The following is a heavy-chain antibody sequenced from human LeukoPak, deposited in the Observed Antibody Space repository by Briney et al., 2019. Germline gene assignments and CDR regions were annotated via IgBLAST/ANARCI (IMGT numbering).Heavy chain of an antibody. CDR3: ARGVDY. Sequence: PGGSLRLSCEASGFTFRTYRMNWVRQAPGEGLEWVSYISPGSTTIYYADSVKGRFTISRDNAKNSLYLQMNSLRDEDTAVYYCARGVDYWGQGTLVTVSS. V-gene: IGHV3-48*02. CDR1: GFTFRTYR. J-gene: IGHJ4*02. CDR2: ISPGSTTI.